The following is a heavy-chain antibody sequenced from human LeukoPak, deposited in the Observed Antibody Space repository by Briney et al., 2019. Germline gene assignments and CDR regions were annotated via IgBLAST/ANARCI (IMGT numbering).Heavy chain of an antibody. V-gene: IGHV1-18*01. J-gene: IGHJ5*02. CDR3: ARGVSRAYYDFWSGYGSGNWFDP. CDR2: ISTYNGKT. D-gene: IGHD3-3*01. Sequence: GASVKVSCKASGYTFTRYGITWVRQAPGQGLEWMGWISTYNGKTNYAQKVQDRVTMTTDTSTSTVYMELRSLRSDDTALYFCARGVSRAYYDFWSGYGSGNWFDPWGQGTLVTVSS. CDR1: GYTFTRYG.